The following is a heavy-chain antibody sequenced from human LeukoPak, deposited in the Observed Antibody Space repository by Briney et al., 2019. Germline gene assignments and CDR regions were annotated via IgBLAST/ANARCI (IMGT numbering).Heavy chain of an antibody. V-gene: IGHV3-66*02. CDR1: GFTVSSNY. Sequence: GGSLRLSCAVSGFTVSSNYMTWVRQAPGKGLEWVSVIYSGGSTYYADSVKGRFNISRDNSKSTLYLQMNSLRTEDTAVYYCARGDYYGGKRGEFDSWGQGTLVTVSS. J-gene: IGHJ4*02. CDR3: ARGDYYGGKRGEFDS. CDR2: IYSGGST. D-gene: IGHD4-23*01.